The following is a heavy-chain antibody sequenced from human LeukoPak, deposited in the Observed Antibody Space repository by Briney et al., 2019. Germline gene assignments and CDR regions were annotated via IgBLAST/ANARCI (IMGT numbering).Heavy chain of an antibody. CDR1: GFTFSDFG. J-gene: IGHJ4*02. CDR2: ISSSSLSI. D-gene: IGHD5-18*01. Sequence: GGTLRLSCAASGFTFSDFGMTWVRQAPGKGLEWVSYISSSSLSIYYADSVKGRFTISRDNARNSLYLQMNSLRAEDTAMYYCARDATPTQLWFRGSFDYWGLGALVTVAS. V-gene: IGHV3-48*01. CDR3: ARDATPTQLWFRGSFDY.